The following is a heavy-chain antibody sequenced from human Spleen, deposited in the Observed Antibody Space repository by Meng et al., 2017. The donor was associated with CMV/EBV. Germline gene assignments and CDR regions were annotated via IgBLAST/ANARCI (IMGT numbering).Heavy chain of an antibody. CDR3: ARGPPYMELERNYFDP. J-gene: IGHJ5*02. CDR2: IYHSGTI. CDR1: GDSINTNNW. D-gene: IGHD1-7*01. Sequence: GSLRLSCAVSGDSINTNNWWSWVRQSPGKGLEWIGQIYHSGTINYNPSLWSRVTMSVDKSNNQFSLKLTSVTAADTAVYYCARGPPYMELERNYFDPWGQGSLVTVSS. V-gene: IGHV4-4*02.